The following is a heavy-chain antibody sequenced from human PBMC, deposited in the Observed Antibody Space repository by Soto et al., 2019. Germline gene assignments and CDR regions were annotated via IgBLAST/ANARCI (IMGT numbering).Heavy chain of an antibody. Sequence: TGGSLRLSCAASGFTFSSYAMHWVRQAPGKGLEWVAVISYDGSNKYYADSVKGRFTISRDNSKNTLYLQMNSLRAEDTAVYYCARDSYSSGWLDYWGQGTLVTVSS. D-gene: IGHD6-19*01. CDR1: GFTFSSYA. CDR2: ISYDGSNK. V-gene: IGHV3-30-3*01. J-gene: IGHJ4*02. CDR3: ARDSYSSGWLDY.